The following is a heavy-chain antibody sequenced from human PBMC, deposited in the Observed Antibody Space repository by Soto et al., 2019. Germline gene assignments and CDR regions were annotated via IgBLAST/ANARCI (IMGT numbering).Heavy chain of an antibody. CDR1: GFSFSNAW. CDR3: TTLIQLERRGY. Sequence: EVQLVESGGGLVKPGGSLRLSCAASGFSFSNAWMSWVRQAPGKGLEWVGRIKRKSDGGTTDYAAPVNGRFTISRDDSKHTLYLQMNSLKSEDTAVYYCTTLIQLERRGYWGQGTLVTVSS. J-gene: IGHJ4*02. D-gene: IGHD1-1*01. V-gene: IGHV3-15*01. CDR2: IKRKSDGGTT.